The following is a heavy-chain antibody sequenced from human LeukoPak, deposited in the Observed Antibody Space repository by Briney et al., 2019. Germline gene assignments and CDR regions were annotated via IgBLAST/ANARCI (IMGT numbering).Heavy chain of an antibody. CDR3: ARDPNMVRGVPNWFDP. D-gene: IGHD3-10*01. CDR2: ISAYNGNT. Sequence: ASVKVSCKASGYTFTSYGISWVRRAPGQGLEWMGWISAYNGNTNYAQKLQGRVTMTTDTSTSTAYMELRSLRSDDTAVYYCARDPNMVRGVPNWFDPWGHGTLVTVSS. CDR1: GYTFTSYG. V-gene: IGHV1-18*01. J-gene: IGHJ5*02.